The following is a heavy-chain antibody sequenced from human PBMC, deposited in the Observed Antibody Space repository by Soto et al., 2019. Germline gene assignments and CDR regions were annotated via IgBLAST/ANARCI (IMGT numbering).Heavy chain of an antibody. Sequence: ASVKVSCNASGYTFTGYYMHWVRQAPGQGLEWMGWINPNSGGTNYAQKFQGRVTMTRDTCISTAYMEQSRLRSDDTAAYSCPRDRCSGFSYFSDAFDIWGKATMLNV. CDR1: GYTFTGYY. J-gene: IGHJ3*02. V-gene: IGHV1-2*02. CDR3: PRDRCSGFSYFSDAFDI. CDR2: INPNSGGT. D-gene: IGHD2-15*01.